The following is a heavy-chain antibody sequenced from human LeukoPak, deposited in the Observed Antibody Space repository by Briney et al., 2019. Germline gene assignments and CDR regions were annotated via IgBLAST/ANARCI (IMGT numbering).Heavy chain of an antibody. Sequence: PGRSLRLSRAASAFTFSNYAMHWVRQAPGKGLEWLAVISNDGNIKYYADSVKGRFTISRDNSNNALYLQMNSLRNEDTAMYYWASPYTIIAGYFHHWGQGTLVTVSS. CDR3: ASPYTIIAGYFHH. V-gene: IGHV3-30-3*01. D-gene: IGHD3-16*01. CDR2: ISNDGNIK. J-gene: IGHJ1*01. CDR1: AFTFSNYA.